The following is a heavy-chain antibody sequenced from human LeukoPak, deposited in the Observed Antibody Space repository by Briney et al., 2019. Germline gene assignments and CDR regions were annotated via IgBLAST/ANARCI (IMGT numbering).Heavy chain of an antibody. Sequence: GGSLRLSCTTSGFTFNNNAMSWVRQAPGKGLEWVSAINGGGDATEYTDSVKGRFTISRDNSKNTLYLQMNSLRPEDTAVYYCARCTASCYANAFDVWGQGTLLTVSS. V-gene: IGHV3-23*01. CDR1: GFTFNNNA. D-gene: IGHD2-2*01. CDR2: INGGGDAT. J-gene: IGHJ3*01. CDR3: ARCTASCYANAFDV.